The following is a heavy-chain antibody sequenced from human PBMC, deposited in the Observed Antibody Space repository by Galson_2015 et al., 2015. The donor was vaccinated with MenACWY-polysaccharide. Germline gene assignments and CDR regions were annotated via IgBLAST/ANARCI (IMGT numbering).Heavy chain of an antibody. CDR2: IDWDDDK. D-gene: IGHD6-19*01. Sequence: PALVKPTQPLNLPCTFSGFSLSTSGMCVSWIRQPPGKALEWLARIDWDDDKYYSTSLQTRLTIAMDTSKNQVVLTMTNMDPVDTATYYCARIRGSGWAHFDYWGQGTLVTVSS. V-gene: IGHV2-70*11. CDR3: ARIRGSGWAHFDY. J-gene: IGHJ4*02. CDR1: GFSLSTSGMC.